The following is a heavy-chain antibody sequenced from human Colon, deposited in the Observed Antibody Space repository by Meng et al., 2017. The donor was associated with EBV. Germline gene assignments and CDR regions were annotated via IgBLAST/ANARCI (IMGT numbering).Heavy chain of an antibody. Sequence: VPLQESGPELVEPSKTLSPTCKVSGSSISSADYYWSCSRQPPGKGLGLIGNIYYSGSTYTNASLKSRVTISIDRSKNQFSLKLSSVTAADTAVYYCARDRKHYGERGWFDPWGQGTLVTVSS. D-gene: IGHD4-17*01. CDR2: IYYSGST. J-gene: IGHJ5*02. V-gene: IGHV4-30-4*01. CDR1: GSSISSADYY. CDR3: ARDRKHYGERGWFDP.